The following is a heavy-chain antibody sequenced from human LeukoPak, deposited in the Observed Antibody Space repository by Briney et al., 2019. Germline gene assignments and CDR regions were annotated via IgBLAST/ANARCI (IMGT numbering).Heavy chain of an antibody. D-gene: IGHD3-10*01. V-gene: IGHV3-23*01. CDR2: ISGSGGST. J-gene: IGHJ6*03. CDR3: ARVGMYYYYMDV. CDR1: GFTFSSYA. Sequence: PGGPLRLSCAASGFTFSSYAMSWVRQAPGKGLEWVSAISGSGGSTYYADSVKGRFTISRDNAKNSLYLQMNSLRAEDTAVYYCARVGMYYYYMDVWGKGTTVTVSS.